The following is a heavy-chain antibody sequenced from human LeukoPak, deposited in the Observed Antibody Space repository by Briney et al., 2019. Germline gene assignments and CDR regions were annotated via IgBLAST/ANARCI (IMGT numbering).Heavy chain of an antibody. CDR3: AREQKYYYYMDV. V-gene: IGHV3-64*01. Sequence: GGSLRLSCAASGFTFTTYGMHWVRQAPGKGLEYVSGIRSDGTSTYYASSVKGRFIISRDISKNMLYLQVGSLIAEDMAVYYCAREQKYYYYMDVCGKGTTVTVSS. CDR1: GFTFTTYG. D-gene: IGHD6-6*01. J-gene: IGHJ6*03. CDR2: IRSDGTST.